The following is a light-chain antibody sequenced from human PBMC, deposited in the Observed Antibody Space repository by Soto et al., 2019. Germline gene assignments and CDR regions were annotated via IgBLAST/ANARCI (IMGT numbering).Light chain of an antibody. Sequence: QSVMTQPASVSGSPGQSITISCTGTSSDVGGYNYVSWYQHHPDKAPKLVIYDVTNRPSGVSNRFSGSKAGNTASLTISGLQSEDEADYYCNSYTGSATPDVFGTGPKVTVL. CDR2: DVT. CDR3: NSYTGSATPDV. CDR1: SSDVGGYNY. V-gene: IGLV2-14*03. J-gene: IGLJ1*01.